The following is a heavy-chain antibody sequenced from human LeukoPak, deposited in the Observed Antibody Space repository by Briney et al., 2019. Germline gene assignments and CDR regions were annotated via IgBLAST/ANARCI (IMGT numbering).Heavy chain of an antibody. Sequence: SVKVSCKASGDTFSSYAIGWVRQAPGQGLEWMGGIIPIFGAANYAQRFQNRVTITADESTSTAYMELSSLRSEDMVVYHCARETGDGAFDIWGQGTMVTVSS. CDR1: GDTFSSYA. V-gene: IGHV1-69*13. CDR2: IIPIFGAA. D-gene: IGHD7-27*01. J-gene: IGHJ3*02. CDR3: ARETGDGAFDI.